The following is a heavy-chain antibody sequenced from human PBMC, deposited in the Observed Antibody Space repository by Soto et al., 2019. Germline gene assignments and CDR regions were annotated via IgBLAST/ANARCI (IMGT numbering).Heavy chain of an antibody. D-gene: IGHD5-18*01. V-gene: IGHV3-30*18. CDR2: ISYDGSNK. Sequence: QVQLVESGGGVVQPGRSLRLSCAASGFTFSSYGMHWVRQAPGKGLEWVAVISYDGSNKYYADFVKSRFTISRDNSKNTLYLQMNSLRAEDTAVYYCAKDRRPLGYSYGEGFDYWGQETLVTVSS. CDR3: AKDRRPLGYSYGEGFDY. J-gene: IGHJ4*02. CDR1: GFTFSSYG.